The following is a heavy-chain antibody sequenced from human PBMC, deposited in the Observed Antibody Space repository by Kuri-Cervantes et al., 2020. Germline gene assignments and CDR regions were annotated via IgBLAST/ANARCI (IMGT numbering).Heavy chain of an antibody. Sequence: GESLKTPCAAPGLPFRSYAMHWVRQAPGKGLEWVAVISYDGSNKYYAESVKGRFTSSRDNAKNTLYLQMNSLRAEDTAVYYCARDYYDFWSGYHYYYYGMDVWGQGTTVTVSS. J-gene: IGHJ6*02. CDR3: ARDYYDFWSGYHYYYYGMDV. D-gene: IGHD3-3*01. CDR1: GLPFRSYA. V-gene: IGHV3-30-3*01. CDR2: ISYDGSNK.